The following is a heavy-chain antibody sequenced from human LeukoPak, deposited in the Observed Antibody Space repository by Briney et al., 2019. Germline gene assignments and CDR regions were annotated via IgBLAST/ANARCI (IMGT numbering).Heavy chain of an antibody. CDR2: ISYDGSNK. Sequence: GGSMRLSCAASGFIFSSYAMHWVRQAPGKGLEWVAVISYDGSNKYYADSVKGRFTISRDNSKNTLYLQMNSLRAEDTAVYYCASGEMATITTGYWGQGTLVTVSS. D-gene: IGHD5-24*01. CDR3: ASGEMATITTGY. CDR1: GFIFSSYA. V-gene: IGHV3-30-3*01. J-gene: IGHJ4*02.